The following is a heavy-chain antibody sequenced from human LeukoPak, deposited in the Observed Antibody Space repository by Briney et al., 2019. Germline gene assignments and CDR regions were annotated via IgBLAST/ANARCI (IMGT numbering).Heavy chain of an antibody. CDR3: ARDLGLDY. Sequence: GRSLRLSCGAWGFTFSSYSMNWVRQARGKGLEGGSYISSSSSYIYYADSVKGRLTISRDNAKNSLYLQMNSLRAEDTAVYYCARDLGLDYWGQGTLVTVSS. J-gene: IGHJ4*02. CDR1: GFTFSSYS. V-gene: IGHV3-21*05. CDR2: ISSSSSYI. D-gene: IGHD1-26*01.